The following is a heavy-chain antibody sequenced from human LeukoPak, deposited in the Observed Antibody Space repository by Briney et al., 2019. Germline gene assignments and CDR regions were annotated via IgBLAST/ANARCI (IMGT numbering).Heavy chain of an antibody. CDR1: GLTFSRYG. Sequence: GGSLRLSCAAYGLTFSRYGMDWVRQAPGKGLEWVAVIWYDGSNKYYADSVKGRFTISRDNSKNTLYLQMNSLRAEDTAVYYCAKDSRQWLVRRDAFDIWGQGTMVTVSS. J-gene: IGHJ3*02. CDR2: IWYDGSNK. CDR3: AKDSRQWLVRRDAFDI. D-gene: IGHD6-19*01. V-gene: IGHV3-33*06.